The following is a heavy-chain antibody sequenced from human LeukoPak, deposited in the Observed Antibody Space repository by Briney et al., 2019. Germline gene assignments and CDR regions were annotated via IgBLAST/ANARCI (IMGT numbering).Heavy chain of an antibody. V-gene: IGHV3-21*01. CDR3: ARDRHVPIVVVPAAIDGWFDP. D-gene: IGHD2-2*02. CDR2: ISSSSSYI. J-gene: IGHJ5*02. CDR1: GFTFSSYS. Sequence: GGSLRLSRAASGFTFSSYSMNWVRQAPGKGLEWVSSISSSSSYIYYADSVKGRFTISRDNAKNSLYLQMNSLRAEDTAVYYCARDRHVPIVVVPAAIDGWFDPWGQGTLVTVSS.